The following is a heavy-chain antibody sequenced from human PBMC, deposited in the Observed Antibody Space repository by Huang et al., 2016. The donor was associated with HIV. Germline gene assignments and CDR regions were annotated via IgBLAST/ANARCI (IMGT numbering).Heavy chain of an antibody. D-gene: IGHD3-22*01. J-gene: IGHJ4*02. V-gene: IGHV3-74*01. CDR1: GFSISSYW. Sequence: EVQLVESGGGLVQPGGSLRLSCAASGFSISSYWMHWVRQAPGKGWVWVSRINSDGSSTSYADSVKGRFTISRDNAKNTLYLQMNSLRAEDTAVYYCAMDPRIQSWLNFFDYWGQGTLVSVSS. CDR3: AMDPRIQSWLNFFDY. CDR2: INSDGSST.